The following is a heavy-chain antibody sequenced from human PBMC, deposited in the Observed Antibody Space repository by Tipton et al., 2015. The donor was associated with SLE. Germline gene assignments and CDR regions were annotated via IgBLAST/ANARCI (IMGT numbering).Heavy chain of an antibody. CDR1: GYTFTNYG. J-gene: IGHJ4*02. CDR2: ISPYNGNT. D-gene: IGHD3-10*01. V-gene: IGHV1-18*01. CDR3: ARSYYGSRHYYTHVDH. Sequence: QSGAAVKKPGASVKVSCKASGYTFTNYGISGVRQAPGQGLEWMGWISPYNGNTDSAQNLQGRVTMTADTSTTTAYMELRSLRSDDTAVYYCARSYYGSRHYYTHVDHWGQGTLVTVSS.